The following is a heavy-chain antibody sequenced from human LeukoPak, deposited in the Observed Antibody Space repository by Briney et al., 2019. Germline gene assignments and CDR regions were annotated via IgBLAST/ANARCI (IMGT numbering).Heavy chain of an antibody. V-gene: IGHV3-30*18. CDR3: AKCSAALNPNYDFWSGALDY. Sequence: PGGSLRLSCAASGFTFSSYGMHWVRQAPGKGLEWVAVISYDGSNKYYADSVKGRFTISRDDSKNTLYLQMNSLRAEDTAVYYCAKCSAALNPNYDFWSGALDYWGQGTLVTVSS. CDR1: GFTFSSYG. D-gene: IGHD3-3*01. CDR2: ISYDGSNK. J-gene: IGHJ4*02.